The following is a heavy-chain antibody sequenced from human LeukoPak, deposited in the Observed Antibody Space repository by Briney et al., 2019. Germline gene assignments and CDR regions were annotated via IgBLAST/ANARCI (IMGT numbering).Heavy chain of an antibody. D-gene: IGHD1-26*01. V-gene: IGHV1-2*02. CDR2: INPNSGGT. CDR1: GYIFTDYY. J-gene: IGHJ3*02. CDR3: ARARGYYDAFDI. Sequence: ASVKVSCKASGYIFTDYYMHWVRQAPGQGLEWMGWINPNSGGTNYAQKFQGRVTMTRDTSISTAYMELSRLRSDDTAVYYCARARGYYDAFDIWGQGTMVTVSS.